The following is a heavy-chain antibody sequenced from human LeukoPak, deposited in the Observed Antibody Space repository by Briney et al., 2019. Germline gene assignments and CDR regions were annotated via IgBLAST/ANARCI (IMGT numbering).Heavy chain of an antibody. V-gene: IGHV4-34*01. CDR2: INHSGST. Sequence: SETLSLTCAVCGGSFSGYYWSWIRQPPGKGLEWMGEINHSGSTNYNPSLKSRVTISVDTSKNQFSLKLSSVTAADTAVYYCARDPSDTAMATGYFDYWGQGTLVTVSS. CDR1: GGSFSGYY. J-gene: IGHJ4*02. D-gene: IGHD5-18*01. CDR3: ARDPSDTAMATGYFDY.